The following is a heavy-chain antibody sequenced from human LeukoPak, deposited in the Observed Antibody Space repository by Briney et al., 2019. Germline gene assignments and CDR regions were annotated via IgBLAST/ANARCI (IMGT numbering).Heavy chain of an antibody. CDR2: IYYTGST. J-gene: IGHJ4*02. CDR1: GGSIRSYY. CDR3: ARADSSSHPFDY. V-gene: IGHV4-59*01. D-gene: IGHD6-13*01. Sequence: PSETLSLTCSVSGGSIRSYYWSWVRQPPGKGLEWIAYIYYTGSTNYNPSLKSRVSISVDTSKNQFSLKLSSVTAADTAVYYCARADSSSHPFDYWGQGTLVTVSS.